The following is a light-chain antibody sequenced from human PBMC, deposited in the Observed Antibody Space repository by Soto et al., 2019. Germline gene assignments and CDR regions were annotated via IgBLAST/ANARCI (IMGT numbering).Light chain of an antibody. CDR2: DAS. V-gene: IGKV3-11*01. Sequence: EVALTHSPATLSLLPGASATLSGRASQSVSSYLGWYQQKPGQAPRLLIYDASNRATGVPARFSGSGSGTDFTLTISSLEPEDFAVYYCQQRSNWPLTFGGGTKVDIK. J-gene: IGKJ4*01. CDR3: QQRSNWPLT. CDR1: QSVSSY.